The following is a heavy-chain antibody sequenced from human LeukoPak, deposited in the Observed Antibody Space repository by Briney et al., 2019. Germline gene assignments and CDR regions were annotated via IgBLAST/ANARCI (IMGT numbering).Heavy chain of an antibody. D-gene: IGHD3-16*01. CDR2: FSGSGPST. CDR1: GFTFSRYD. Sequence: GGSLRLSCGACGFTFSRYDMRWVREARGKGLEWVSSFSGSGPSTYYAASVKGRFTISRDNSKNPLYLQMNSLRAEDTALYYCAKESLGGGPLYYWGQVTLVTFSS. CDR3: AKESLGGGPLYY. J-gene: IGHJ4*02. V-gene: IGHV3-23*01.